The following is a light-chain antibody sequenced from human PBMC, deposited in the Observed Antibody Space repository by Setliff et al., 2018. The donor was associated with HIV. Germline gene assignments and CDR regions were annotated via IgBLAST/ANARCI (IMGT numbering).Light chain of an antibody. V-gene: IGLV2-14*01. Sequence: QSVLTQPASVSGSPGQSITISCTGTSNDVGAYNTVYWYQQHPGEAPKLMIYDVSTRPSGVSNRFSGSKSGNTASLAISGLQTEDEADYYCSSYTSSSTDVFGTGTKVTVL. CDR3: SSYTSSSTDV. CDR2: DVS. CDR1: SNDVGAYNT. J-gene: IGLJ1*01.